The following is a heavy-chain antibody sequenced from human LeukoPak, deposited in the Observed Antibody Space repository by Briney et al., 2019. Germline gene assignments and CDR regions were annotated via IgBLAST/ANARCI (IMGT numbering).Heavy chain of an antibody. J-gene: IGHJ4*02. V-gene: IGHV6-1*01. Sequence: SQTLSLTCAISGDSVSSNSAAWNWIRQSPSRGLEWLGRTYYRSKWYNDYAVSVKSRITINPDTSKNQFSLQLNSVTPEDTAVYYCARGTGYSSSWHWYNFDYWGRGTLVTVSS. CDR3: ARGTGYSSSWHWYNFDY. CDR2: TYYRSKWYN. D-gene: IGHD6-13*01. CDR1: GDSVSSNSAA.